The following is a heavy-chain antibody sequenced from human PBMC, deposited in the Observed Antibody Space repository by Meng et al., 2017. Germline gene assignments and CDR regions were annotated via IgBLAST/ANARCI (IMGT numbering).Heavy chain of an antibody. CDR1: GFTFSSYW. V-gene: IGHV3-13*01. D-gene: IGHD3-22*01. Sequence: GESLKISCAASGFTFSSYWMHWVRQATGKGLEWVSAIGTAGDTYYPGSVKGRFTISRENAKNSLYLQMNSLRAGDTAVYYCARGTYYYDSSGYYEPLAFDIWGQGTMVTVSS. CDR2: IGTAGDT. J-gene: IGHJ3*02. CDR3: ARGTYYYDSSGYYEPLAFDI.